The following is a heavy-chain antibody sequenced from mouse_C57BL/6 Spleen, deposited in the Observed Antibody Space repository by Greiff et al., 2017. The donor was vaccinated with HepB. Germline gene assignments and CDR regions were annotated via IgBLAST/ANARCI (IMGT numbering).Heavy chain of an antibody. D-gene: IGHD1-1*01. J-gene: IGHJ4*01. CDR3: ARQDYEVFDYAMDY. CDR1: GYTFTSYG. V-gene: IGHV1-61*01. Sequence: QVQLQQPGAELVRPGSSVKLSCKASGYTFTSYGMDWVKQRPGQGLEWIGNIYPSDSETHYNQKFKDKATLTVDKSSSTAYMQLSSLTSEDSAVYYCARQDYEVFDYAMDYWGQGTSVTVSS. CDR2: IYPSDSET.